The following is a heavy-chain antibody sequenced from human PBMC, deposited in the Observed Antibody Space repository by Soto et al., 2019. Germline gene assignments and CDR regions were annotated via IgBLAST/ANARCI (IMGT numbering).Heavy chain of an antibody. CDR1: GGSVSSGSYY. CDR2: IYYSGST. D-gene: IGHD3-3*01. Sequence: PSETLSLTCTVSGGSVSSGSYYWSWIRQPPGKGLEWIGYIYYSGSTNYNPSLKSRVTISVDTSKNQFSLKLSSVTAADTAVYYCARDIKIWSGYSARPNYYYGMDVWGQGTTVTVSS. CDR3: ARDIKIWSGYSARPNYYYGMDV. V-gene: IGHV4-61*01. J-gene: IGHJ6*02.